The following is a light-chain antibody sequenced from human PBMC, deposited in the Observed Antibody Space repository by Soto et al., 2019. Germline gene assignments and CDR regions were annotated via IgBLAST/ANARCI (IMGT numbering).Light chain of an antibody. J-gene: IGKJ1*01. CDR2: GAS. CDR3: QQYGDSPWT. CDR1: QSVSSAY. Sequence: EIVLTQSPGTLSLSPGDRATPSCRASQSVSSAYLAWYQQRPGQAPRLLIYGASGRATGIPDRFSGSGSGPDFTLTITRLEPEDFAVYYCQQYGDSPWTFGPGTKVDIK. V-gene: IGKV3-20*01.